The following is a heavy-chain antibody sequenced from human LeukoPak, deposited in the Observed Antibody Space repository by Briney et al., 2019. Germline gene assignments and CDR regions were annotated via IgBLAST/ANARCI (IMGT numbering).Heavy chain of an antibody. J-gene: IGHJ4*02. CDR1: ELIFKNFA. V-gene: IGHV3-23*01. CDR3: ARNSGGDYALDY. CDR2: ISGSGVNT. D-gene: IGHD4-17*01. Sequence: SGGSLRLSCAASELIFKNFAMSWVRQAPGKGLEWVSGISGSGVNTDYAESVKGRFTISRDNSKNTLYLQMNSLRAEDTAVYYCARNSGGDYALDYWGQGTLVTVSS.